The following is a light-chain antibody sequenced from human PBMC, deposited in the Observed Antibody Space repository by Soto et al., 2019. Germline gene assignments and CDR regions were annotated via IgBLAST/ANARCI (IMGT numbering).Light chain of an antibody. J-gene: IGLJ1*01. CDR3: CSYAGSYTYV. V-gene: IGLV2-11*01. CDR1: SSDVGGYNY. CDR2: DVG. Sequence: QSVLTQPRSVSGSPGQSVTISCTGTSSDVGGYNYVSWYQQHPGKAPKLMIYDVGKRPSGVPDRFSGSKSGNTASLTISGLQAEDEADYSCCSYAGSYTYVFGTGTKVTVL.